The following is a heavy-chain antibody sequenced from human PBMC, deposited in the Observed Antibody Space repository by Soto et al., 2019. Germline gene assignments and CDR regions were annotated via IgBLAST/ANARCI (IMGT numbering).Heavy chain of an antibody. J-gene: IGHJ3*02. CDR1: GYRFTSYW. CDR2: IYPGDSDT. Sequence: RKISFKGSGYRFTSYWIGWVRQMPWKVLEWMGIIYPGDSDTRYSPSFQGQVTMSADKSISTAYLQWSSLKASETAMYYCARAYYYDSSGFHGAFDIWGQGKMVTVSS. V-gene: IGHV5-51*01. D-gene: IGHD3-22*01. CDR3: ARAYYYDSSGFHGAFDI.